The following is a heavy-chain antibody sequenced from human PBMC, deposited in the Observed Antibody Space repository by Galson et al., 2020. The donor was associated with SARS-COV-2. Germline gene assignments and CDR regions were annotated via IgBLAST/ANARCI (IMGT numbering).Heavy chain of an antibody. V-gene: IGHV4-39*01. CDR2: IYYSGST. D-gene: IGHD3-3*01. Sequence: SETLSLTCTVSGGSISSSSYYWGWIRQPPGKGLEWIGNIYYSGSTYYNPSLKSRVTISVDTSKNQFSLKLSSVTAADTAVYYCARQLLSSITIFGVVTQHAFDIWGQGTMLTVSS. J-gene: IGHJ3*02. CDR3: ARQLLSSITIFGVVTQHAFDI. CDR1: GGSISSSSYY.